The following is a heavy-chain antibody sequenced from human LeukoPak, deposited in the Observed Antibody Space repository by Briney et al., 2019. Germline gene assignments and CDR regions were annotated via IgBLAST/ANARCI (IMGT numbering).Heavy chain of an antibody. CDR2: ISSSSSTI. CDR1: GFTFSSYS. V-gene: IGHV3-48*01. J-gene: IGHJ4*02. CDR3: AKEALVVPAATFDY. Sequence: PGGSLRLSRAASGFTFSSYSMNWVRQAPGKGLEWVSYISSSSSTIYYADSVKGRFTISRDNSKNTLYLQMNSLRAEDTAVYYCAKEALVVPAATFDYWGQGTLVTVSS. D-gene: IGHD2-2*01.